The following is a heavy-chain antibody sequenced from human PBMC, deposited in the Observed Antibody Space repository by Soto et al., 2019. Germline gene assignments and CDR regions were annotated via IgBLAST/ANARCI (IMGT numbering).Heavy chain of an antibody. D-gene: IGHD1-1*01. V-gene: IGHV3-73*02. CDR1: GFTFSGSA. J-gene: IGHJ4*02. CDR3: TPRLDNWNRWGDY. Sequence: EVQLVESGGGLVQPGGSLKLSCAASGFTFSGSAMYWVRQASGKGLEWVGRIRSKANSYATAYAASVKGRFTISRDDSKNTAYLQMNSLKTEDTAVYYCTPRLDNWNRWGDYWGQGTLVTVSS. CDR2: IRSKANSYAT.